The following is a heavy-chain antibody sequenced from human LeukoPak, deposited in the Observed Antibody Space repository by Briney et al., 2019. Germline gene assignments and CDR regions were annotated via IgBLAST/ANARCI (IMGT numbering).Heavy chain of an antibody. V-gene: IGHV3-74*01. CDR3: ARLVCSTIPCYGKFYFDS. Sequence: GGSLRLSCAASGLTFSSHWMHWVRQAPGKGLVWVSRITNDGSSTTYADSVKGRFTISRDNAKNSVYLQMNSLRAEDTAVYYCARLVCSTIPCYGKFYFDSWGQGTLVPVSS. J-gene: IGHJ4*02. D-gene: IGHD2-2*01. CDR1: GLTFSSHW. CDR2: ITNDGSST.